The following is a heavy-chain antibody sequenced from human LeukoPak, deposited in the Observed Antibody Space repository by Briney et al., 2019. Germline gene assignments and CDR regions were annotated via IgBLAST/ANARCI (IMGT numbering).Heavy chain of an antibody. CDR1: GFTFSDHY. J-gene: IGHJ4*02. CDR2: IRNKANSYTT. D-gene: IGHD2-15*01. CDR3: AKAHPRSRFDS. Sequence: LSGGSLRLSCAASGFTFSDHYMDWVRQAPGKGLDWVGRIRNKANSYTTEYAASVKGRFTISRDDSKNSLYLQMNSLKIEGTAVYYCAKAHPRSRFDSWGQGTLVTVSS. V-gene: IGHV3-72*01.